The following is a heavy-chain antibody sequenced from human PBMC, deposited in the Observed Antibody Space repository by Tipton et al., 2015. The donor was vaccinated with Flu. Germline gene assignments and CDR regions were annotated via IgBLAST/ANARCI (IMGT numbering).Heavy chain of an antibody. Sequence: TLSLTCAVYGGSLSGYSWTWIRQSPGKGLEWIGEINHSGSTNYNPSLRSRVTISLDMSKNQFSLKLNSVTAADAAVYYCARASGSGTYVIFDYWGQGTLVTVSS. D-gene: IGHD3-10*01. CDR1: GGSLSGYS. CDR3: ARASGSGTYVIFDY. CDR2: INHSGST. V-gene: IGHV4-34*01. J-gene: IGHJ4*02.